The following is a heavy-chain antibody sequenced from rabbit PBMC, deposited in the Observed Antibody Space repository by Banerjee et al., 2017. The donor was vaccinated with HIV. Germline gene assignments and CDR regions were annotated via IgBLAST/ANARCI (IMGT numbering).Heavy chain of an antibody. Sequence: QSLEESRGDLVKPGASLTLTCTASGFSFSSTYYMCWVRQAPGKGLEWIGCISTSSGKTYYASWAKGRFTISKASSTTVTLQMTSLTAADTATYFCVRAGVYAGSSSYTGFDFNLWGPGTLVTVS. D-gene: IGHD8-1*01. CDR2: ISTSSGKT. V-gene: IGHV1S40*01. J-gene: IGHJ4*01. CDR1: GFSFSSTYY. CDR3: VRAGVYAGSSSYTGFDFNL.